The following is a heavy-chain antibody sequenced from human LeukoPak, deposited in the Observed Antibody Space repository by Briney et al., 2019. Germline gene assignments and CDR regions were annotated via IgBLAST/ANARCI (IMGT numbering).Heavy chain of an antibody. J-gene: IGHJ5*02. CDR3: ARQEYCGGGSCYTWFDP. Sequence: GESLKISCKGSGYSINNYWIGWVRQMPGKGLEWMGIIYPADSDIRYSPSFQGQVTISADKSISTAYLQWSSLKASDTAMYYCARQEYCGGGSCYTWFDPWGQGTLVTVSS. V-gene: IGHV5-51*01. CDR1: GYSINNYW. CDR2: IYPADSDI. D-gene: IGHD2-15*01.